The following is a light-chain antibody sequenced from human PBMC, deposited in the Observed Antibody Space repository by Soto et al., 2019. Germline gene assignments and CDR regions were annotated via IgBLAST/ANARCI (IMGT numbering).Light chain of an antibody. J-gene: IGLJ3*02. CDR3: GTWDSSLSAWV. CDR1: SSNIGNNY. CDR2: ENN. V-gene: IGLV1-51*02. Sequence: QSVLTQPPSVSAAPGQKVTISCSGSSSNIGNNYVSWYQQLPGTAPKLLIYENNKRPSGIPDRFSGSKSGTSATLGITGLPDGEEADYYCGTWDSSLSAWVFGGGTKVTVL.